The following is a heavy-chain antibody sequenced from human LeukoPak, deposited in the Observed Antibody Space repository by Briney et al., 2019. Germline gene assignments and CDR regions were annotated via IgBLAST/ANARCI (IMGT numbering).Heavy chain of an antibody. D-gene: IGHD2-15*01. J-gene: IGHJ4*02. Sequence: SETLSLTCTVSGASTSSTSHYWDWIRQPPGKGLEWIGSIYYSGSTSYNPSLNSRVTISIDTSKNQFSLKLTSVTAADTAVYYCARRAHLLGYCSGGSCYSGDYFEYWGQGILVTVSS. CDR1: GASTSSTSHY. V-gene: IGHV4-39*07. CDR2: IYYSGST. CDR3: ARRAHLLGYCSGGSCYSGDYFEY.